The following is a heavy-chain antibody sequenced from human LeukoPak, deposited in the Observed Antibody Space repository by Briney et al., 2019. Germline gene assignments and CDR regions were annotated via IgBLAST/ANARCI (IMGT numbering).Heavy chain of an antibody. CDR2: IIPIFGTA. Sequence: ASVKVSCKDSGGTFSSYAISWVRQAPGQGLEWMGGIIPIFGTANYAQKFQGRVTITADESTSTAYMELSSMRSEDTAVYYCARDFSFSNYWFDPWGQGTLVTVSS. D-gene: IGHD4-11*01. V-gene: IGHV1-69*13. CDR1: GGTFSSYA. J-gene: IGHJ5*02. CDR3: ARDFSFSNYWFDP.